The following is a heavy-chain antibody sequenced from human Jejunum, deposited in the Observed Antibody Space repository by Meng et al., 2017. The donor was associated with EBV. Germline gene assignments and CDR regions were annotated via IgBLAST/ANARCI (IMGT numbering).Heavy chain of an antibody. V-gene: IGHV3-23*01. CDR1: VCTFSSSA. CDR2: ITGSSGTT. CDR3: AKLTNY. D-gene: IGHD1-1*01. J-gene: IGHJ4*02. Sequence: VPRLGSGGGLVQPGGSLRLSCVASVCTFSSSAMSWVRQAPGKGLRLVSVITGSSGTTYYADFVKGRFTISRDTSKNTLYLQMNSLRAEDTAIYYCAKLTNYWGQGTLVTVSS.